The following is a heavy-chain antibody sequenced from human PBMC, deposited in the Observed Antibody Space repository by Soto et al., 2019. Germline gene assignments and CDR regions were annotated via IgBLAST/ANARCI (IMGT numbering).Heavy chain of an antibody. J-gene: IGHJ6*02. V-gene: IGHV1-69*06. CDR2: IIPIFGTA. Sequence: SVKVSCKASGGTFSSYAISGVRQAPGQGLEWMGGIIPIFGTANYAQKFQGRVTITADKSTSTAYMEQSSLRSEDTAVYYCARGYCSSTSCYRGFYYYYGMDVWGQGTTVTVSS. CDR3: ARGYCSSTSCYRGFYYYYGMDV. D-gene: IGHD2-2*02. CDR1: GGTFSSYA.